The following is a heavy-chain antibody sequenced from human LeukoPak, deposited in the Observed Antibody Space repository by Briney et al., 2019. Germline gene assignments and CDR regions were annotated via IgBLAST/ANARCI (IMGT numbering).Heavy chain of an antibody. V-gene: IGHV3-9*01. CDR2: ISWNSGSI. J-gene: IGHJ4*02. Sequence: PGRSLRLSCAASGFTFDDYAMHWVRQAPGKGLEWVSGISWNSGSIGYAASVKGRFTISRDNAKNSLYLQMNSQRAEDTALYYCAKGLYDSSGYLYYFDYWGQGTLVTVSS. D-gene: IGHD3-22*01. CDR1: GFTFDDYA. CDR3: AKGLYDSSGYLYYFDY.